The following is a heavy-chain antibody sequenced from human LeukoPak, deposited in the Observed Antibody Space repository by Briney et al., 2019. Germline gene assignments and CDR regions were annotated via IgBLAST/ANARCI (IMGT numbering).Heavy chain of an antibody. CDR1: GYSFTTYW. Sequence: GESLNISCKASGYSFTTYWIGWVRQMPGKGLEWIGIIYPADSETIYSPSFQGQVTISADKSTSTAYLQWSSLKASDTAMFYCARRIGVAGGEDYWGQGTLVTVSS. CDR3: ARRIGVAGGEDY. J-gene: IGHJ4*02. D-gene: IGHD6-19*01. CDR2: IYPADSET. V-gene: IGHV5-51*01.